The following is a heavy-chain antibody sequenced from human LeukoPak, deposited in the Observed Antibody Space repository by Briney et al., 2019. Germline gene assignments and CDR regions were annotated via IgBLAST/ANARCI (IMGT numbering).Heavy chain of an antibody. D-gene: IGHD2-2*01. Sequence: PGGSLRLSCAASGFTFSSYWMNGFRQAPGKGLEWVANMKQDGSEKYYVDSVKGRFTISRDNAKNSLYLQMNSLRAEDTAVYYCATSSNAPGNHWGQGTLVTVSS. CDR1: GFTFSSYW. J-gene: IGHJ5*02. CDR3: ATSSNAPGNH. V-gene: IGHV3-7*01. CDR2: MKQDGSEK.